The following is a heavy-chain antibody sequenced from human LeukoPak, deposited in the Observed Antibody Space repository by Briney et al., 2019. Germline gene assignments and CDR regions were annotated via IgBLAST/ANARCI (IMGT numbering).Heavy chain of an antibody. D-gene: IGHD4-17*01. CDR1: GGSISSYY. Sequence: PSEALSVTCTVSGGSISSYYWSWIRQPPGKGLEWIGYIYYSGSSNYNPSLKSRVTISVDTSKNQFSLKLRSVTAADTAVYYCARAEDDYAVWFDPWGQGTLVTVSS. V-gene: IGHV4-59*01. CDR3: ARAEDDYAVWFDP. J-gene: IGHJ5*02. CDR2: IYYSGSS.